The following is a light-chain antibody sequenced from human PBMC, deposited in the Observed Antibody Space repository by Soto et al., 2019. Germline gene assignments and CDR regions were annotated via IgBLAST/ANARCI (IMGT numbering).Light chain of an antibody. V-gene: IGKV3-20*01. CDR1: QSVRSSY. CDR2: GAS. J-gene: IGKJ3*01. CDR3: QQYGTSPQFT. Sequence: IVLTQSPGTLSLSPGERATLSCRASQSVRSSYLAWYQQKPGQAPRLLIYGASTRATGVPDRFSGSGSGTDFTLTITRREAEDVAVYYCQQYGTSPQFTFGPGTKVDI.